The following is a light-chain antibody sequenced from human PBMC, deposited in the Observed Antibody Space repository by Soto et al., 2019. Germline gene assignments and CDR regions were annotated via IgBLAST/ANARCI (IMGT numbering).Light chain of an antibody. V-gene: IGLV3-1*01. J-gene: IGLJ1*01. CDR2: QDN. CDR1: KLGEKF. CDR3: QAWDSITVV. Sequence: SYELTQPPSGSVSPGQTATIACSGDKLGEKFASWYQQKPGQSPGLVIYQDNKRPSGSPERFSGSNSGNTATLTISGTQAMDEADYYFQAWDSITVVFGTGTKLTVL.